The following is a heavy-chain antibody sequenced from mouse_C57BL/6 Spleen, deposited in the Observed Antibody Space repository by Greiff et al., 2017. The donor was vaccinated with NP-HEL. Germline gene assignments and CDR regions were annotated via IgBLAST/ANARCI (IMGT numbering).Heavy chain of an antibody. Sequence: QVQLQQPGAELVRPGSSVKLSCKASGYTFTSYWMHWVKQRPIQGLEWIGNIATSDSETHYNQKFKDKATLTVDKSSSTAYLQLSSLTSEDSAVYYCARAVVAGGDYWGQGTSVTVSS. CDR2: IATSDSET. J-gene: IGHJ4*01. V-gene: IGHV1-52*01. CDR3: ARAVVAGGDY. D-gene: IGHD1-1*01. CDR1: GYTFTSYW.